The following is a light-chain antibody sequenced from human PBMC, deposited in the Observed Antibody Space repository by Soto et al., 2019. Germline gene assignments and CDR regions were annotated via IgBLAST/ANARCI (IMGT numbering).Light chain of an antibody. CDR1: QDINNY. J-gene: IGKJ4*01. CDR2: AAP. CDR3: QKYDIAPRT. V-gene: IGKV1-27*01. Sequence: DIQMTQSPSSLSASVGDRVTITCRASQDINNYLAWYQQRPGKVPKLLIYAAPTLQSGVPSRFSGSGSGTDFTLTISSLQPEDVATYYCQKYDIAPRTFGGGTKVEIK.